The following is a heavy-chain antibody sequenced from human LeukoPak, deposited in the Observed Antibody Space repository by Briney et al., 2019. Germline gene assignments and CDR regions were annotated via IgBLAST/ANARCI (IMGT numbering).Heavy chain of an antibody. D-gene: IGHD5-12*01. CDR3: ARGDVDSGYDWGGSYYNYYMDF. J-gene: IGHJ6*03. CDR2: IYTSGST. Sequence: SETLSLTCTVSGGSISSYYWSWIRQPAGKGLEWIGRIYTSGSTNYNPSPKSRVTMSVDTSKNQFSLKLSSVTATDTAVYYCARGDVDSGYDWGGSYYNYYMDFWGKGTTVTVSS. CDR1: GGSISSYY. V-gene: IGHV4-4*07.